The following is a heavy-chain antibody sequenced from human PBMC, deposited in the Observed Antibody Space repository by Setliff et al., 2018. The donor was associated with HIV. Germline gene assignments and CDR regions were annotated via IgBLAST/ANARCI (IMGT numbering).Heavy chain of an antibody. CDR3: ARGQWFGELFRPSDAFDI. CDR1: GGTFSSYA. J-gene: IGHJ3*02. CDR2: IIPILGIA. V-gene: IGHV1-69*10. D-gene: IGHD3-10*01. Sequence: SVKVSCEASGGTFSSYAISWVRQAPGQGLEWMGGIIPILGIANYAQKFQGRVTITADKSTSTAYMELSSLRSEDTAVYYCARGQWFGELFRPSDAFDIWGQGTMVTVSS.